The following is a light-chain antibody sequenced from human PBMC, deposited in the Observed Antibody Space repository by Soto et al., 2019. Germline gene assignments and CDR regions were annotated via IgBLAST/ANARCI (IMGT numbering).Light chain of an antibody. Sequence: EVVLTQSPGTLSLSPGERATLSCRASQSVGSIYLAWYQQRPGQAPRLLISGASNRATGIPVRFSGSGSGTDFTLTISGLEPEDFAVYYCQQYGSSSITFGRGTRLEIK. J-gene: IGKJ5*01. CDR1: QSVGSIY. CDR3: QQYGSSSIT. CDR2: GAS. V-gene: IGKV3-20*01.